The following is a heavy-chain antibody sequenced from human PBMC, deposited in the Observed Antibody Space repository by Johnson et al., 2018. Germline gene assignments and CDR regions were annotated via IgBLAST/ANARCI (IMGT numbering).Heavy chain of an antibody. D-gene: IGHD3-3*01. CDR3: AGGVKTRVGVTHRYYYDSYMDV. V-gene: IGHV4-59*11. J-gene: IGHJ6*03. CDR2: IYYSGST. CDR1: GGAITSHY. Sequence: QVQLQESGPGLVKPSETLSLTCTVSGGAITSHYWSWIRQSPGKGLEWIGYIYYSGSTNYSPSLKSRVTILVDTSQNQFSLKLRSATAADTAVYYCAGGVKTRVGVTHRYYYDSYMDVGGKGTTVTVSS.